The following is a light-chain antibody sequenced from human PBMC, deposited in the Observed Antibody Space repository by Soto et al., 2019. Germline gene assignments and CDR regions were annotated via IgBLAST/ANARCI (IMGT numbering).Light chain of an antibody. J-gene: IGLJ3*02. CDR2: SNN. CDR1: SSNIGSNY. V-gene: IGLV1-47*02. CDR3: AAWDDSLSGRV. Sequence: QSVVTQPPSASGTPGQRVTISCSGSSSNIGSNYVYWYQQLPGTAPKLLIYSNNHRPSGGPDRFSGSKSGTSASLAISGLRCEDEADYYCAAWDDSLSGRVFGGGTKVTVL.